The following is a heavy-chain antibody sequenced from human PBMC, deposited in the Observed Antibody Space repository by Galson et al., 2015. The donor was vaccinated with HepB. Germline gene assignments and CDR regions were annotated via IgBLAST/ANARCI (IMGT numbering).Heavy chain of an antibody. Sequence: SVTVSCKASGYTFTSYVINWVRQAPGQGLEWMGGINTNTGAPTYAQGFTGRFVFSLDTSVSTAYLQISSLKTEDTAVYYCARVTSIYDFSSRAYSYYYYGMDVWGQGTTVAVSS. J-gene: IGHJ6*02. CDR3: ARVTSIYDFSSRAYSYYYYGMDV. V-gene: IGHV7-4-1*02. CDR2: INTNTGAP. CDR1: GYTFTSYV. D-gene: IGHD6-19*01.